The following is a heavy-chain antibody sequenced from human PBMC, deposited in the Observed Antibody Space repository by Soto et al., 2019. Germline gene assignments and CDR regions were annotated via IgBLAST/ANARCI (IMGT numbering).Heavy chain of an antibody. V-gene: IGHV3-33*01. D-gene: IGHD3-16*01. J-gene: IGHJ5*02. CDR3: ARRGLRATNWFDP. CDR2: IWYDGSNK. CDR1: GFTFSSYG. Sequence: GGSLRLSCAASGFTFSSYGMHWVRQAPGKGLEWVAVIWYDGSNKYYADSVKGRFTISRDNSKNTLYLQMNSLRAEDTAVYYCARRGLRATNWFDPWGQGTLVTVSS.